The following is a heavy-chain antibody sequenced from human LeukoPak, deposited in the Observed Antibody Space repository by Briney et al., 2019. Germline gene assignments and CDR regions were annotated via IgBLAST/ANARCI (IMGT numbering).Heavy chain of an antibody. V-gene: IGHV3-21*01. Sequence: GGSLRLSCAASGFTFSSYNMNWVRQAPGKGLEWVSSVSNSRSYIYYADSVKSRFTISRDNAKKSLYLQMNSLRAEDTAVYYCARHPNHGDTSGYYRSHYAFDIWVQGTMVTVSS. CDR1: GFTFSSYN. CDR3: ARHPNHGDTSGYYRSHYAFDI. J-gene: IGHJ3*02. CDR2: VSNSRSYI. D-gene: IGHD3-22*01.